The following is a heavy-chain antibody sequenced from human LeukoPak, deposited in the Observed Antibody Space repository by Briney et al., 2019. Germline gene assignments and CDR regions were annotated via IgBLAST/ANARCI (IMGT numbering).Heavy chain of an antibody. D-gene: IGHD2-2*01. CDR3: AKDLEYQLLTH. Sequence: GGSLRLSCAASGFTFSSYAMSWVRQAPGKGLEWVSAISGSGGSTYYADSVKGRFTVSRDNSKNTLYLQMNSLRAEDTAVYYCAKDLEYQLLTHWGQGTLVTVSS. V-gene: IGHV3-23*01. CDR1: GFTFSSYA. J-gene: IGHJ4*02. CDR2: ISGSGGST.